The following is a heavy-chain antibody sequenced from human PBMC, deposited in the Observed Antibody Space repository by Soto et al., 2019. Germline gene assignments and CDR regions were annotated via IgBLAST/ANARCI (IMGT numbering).Heavy chain of an antibody. J-gene: IGHJ6*02. V-gene: IGHV1-69*13. CDR1: GGTFSSYA. Sequence: SVKVSCKASGGTFSSYAISWVRQPPGQGLEWMGGIIPIFGTANYAQKFQGRVTITADESTSTAYMGLSSLRSEDTAVYYCGRAAAAGTREYYYYYGMDVWGQGTTVTVSS. CDR2: IIPIFGTA. D-gene: IGHD6-13*01. CDR3: GRAAAAGTREYYYYYGMDV.